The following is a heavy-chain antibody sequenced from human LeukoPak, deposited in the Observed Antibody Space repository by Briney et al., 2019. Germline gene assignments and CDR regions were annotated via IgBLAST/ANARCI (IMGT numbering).Heavy chain of an antibody. D-gene: IGHD5-12*01. CDR3: AREGYSAYGLDN. CDR2: ISSSSTYI. J-gene: IGHJ4*02. Sequence: GGSLSLSCAASGFIFSSYNINWVRLAPGKGLEWVSSISSSSTYIYYADSVKGRFTISRDNAKNSLDLQMDSLRVEDTAVYYCAREGYSAYGLDNWGQGTLVTVSS. V-gene: IGHV3-21*01. CDR1: GFIFSSYN.